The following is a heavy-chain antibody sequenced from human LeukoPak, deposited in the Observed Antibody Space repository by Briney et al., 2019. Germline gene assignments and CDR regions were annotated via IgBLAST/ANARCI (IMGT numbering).Heavy chain of an antibody. CDR1: GGSISGYY. V-gene: IGHV4-59*08. Sequence: SETLSLTCSVSGGSISGYYWSWIRQPPGKELEWIGYVYYSENTKYNPSLESRVTISLDTSKNQFSLRLNSVTTADMAVYFCTRRVAITGTPKAYFDYWGQGILVTVSS. J-gene: IGHJ4*02. CDR2: VYYSENT. CDR3: TRRVAITGTPKAYFDY. D-gene: IGHD1-20*01.